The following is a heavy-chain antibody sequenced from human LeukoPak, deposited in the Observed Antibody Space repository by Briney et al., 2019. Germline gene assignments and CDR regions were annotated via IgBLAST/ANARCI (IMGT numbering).Heavy chain of an antibody. J-gene: IGHJ3*02. D-gene: IGHD6-19*01. Sequence: SETLSLTCTVSGGSISSYYWSWIRQPPGKGLEWIWYIYYSGSTNYNPSLKSRVTISVDTSKNQFSLKLSSVTAADTAVYYFARADTPVDAFDIWGQGTMVTVSS. CDR1: GGSISSYY. CDR3: ARADTPVDAFDI. CDR2: IYYSGST. V-gene: IGHV4-59*01.